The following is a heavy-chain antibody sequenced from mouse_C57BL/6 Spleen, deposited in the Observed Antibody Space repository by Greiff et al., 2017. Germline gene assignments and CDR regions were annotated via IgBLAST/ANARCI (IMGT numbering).Heavy chain of an antibody. J-gene: IGHJ3*01. Sequence: VKLQESGAELVRPGTSVKVSCKASGYAFTNYLIEWVKQRPGQGLEWIGVITPGSGGTNYNEKFKGKATLTADKSTSTAYMQLSSLTSEDSAVYFCARGGDGNYGPAWFAYWGQGTLVTVSA. CDR1: GYAFTNYL. CDR2: ITPGSGGT. V-gene: IGHV1-54*01. D-gene: IGHD2-1*01. CDR3: ARGGDGNYGPAWFAY.